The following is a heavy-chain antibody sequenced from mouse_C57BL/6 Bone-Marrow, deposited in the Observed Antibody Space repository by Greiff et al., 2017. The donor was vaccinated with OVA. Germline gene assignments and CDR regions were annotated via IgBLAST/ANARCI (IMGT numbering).Heavy chain of an antibody. CDR1: GYAFSSSW. CDR2: IYPGDGDT. J-gene: IGHJ1*03. Sequence: QVQLKESGPELVKPGASVKISCKASGYAFSSSWMNWVKQRPGKGLEWIGRIYPGDGDTNYNGKFKGKATLTADKSSSTAYMQLSSLTSEDSAVYFCAREDSSYWYFDVWGTGTTVTVSS. V-gene: IGHV1-82*01. D-gene: IGHD1-1*01. CDR3: AREDSSYWYFDV.